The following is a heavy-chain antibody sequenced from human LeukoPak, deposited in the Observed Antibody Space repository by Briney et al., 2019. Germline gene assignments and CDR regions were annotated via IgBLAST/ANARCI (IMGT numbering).Heavy chain of an antibody. Sequence: SETLSLTCTVSGGSISSSSYYWSWIRQPPGKGLEWIGEINHSGSTNYNPSLKSRVTISVDPSKNQFSLKLSSVTAADTAVYYCARGEPYYYGSGNGPGSGWFDPWGQGTLVTVSS. J-gene: IGHJ5*02. D-gene: IGHD3-10*01. CDR2: INHSGST. CDR1: GGSISSSSYY. V-gene: IGHV4-39*07. CDR3: ARGEPYYYGSGNGPGSGWFDP.